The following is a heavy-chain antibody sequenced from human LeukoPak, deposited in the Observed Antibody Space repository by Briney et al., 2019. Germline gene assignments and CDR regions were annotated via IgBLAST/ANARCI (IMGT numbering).Heavy chain of an antibody. J-gene: IGHJ4*02. CDR3: ARPRCSSTSCYKGGSDY. CDR2: INHSGST. Sequence: PSETLSLTCTVSGGSISSSSYYWGWIRQPPGKGLEWIGEINHSGSTNYNPSLKSRVTISVDTSKNQFSLKLSSVTAADTAVYYCARPRCSSTSCYKGGSDYWGQGTLVTVSS. CDR1: GGSISSSSYY. D-gene: IGHD2-2*02. V-gene: IGHV4-39*07.